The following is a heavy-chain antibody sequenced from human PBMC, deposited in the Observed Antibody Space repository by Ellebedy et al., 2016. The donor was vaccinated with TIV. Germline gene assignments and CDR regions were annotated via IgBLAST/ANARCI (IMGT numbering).Heavy chain of an antibody. CDR2: FYVTGST. CDR1: GGSISSPSYY. Sequence: SETLSLTXTVSGGSISSPSYYWGWIRQPPGKGLEWVGTFYVTGSTNYNPSLKSRVSISIDTSKNQFSLRLTSVTAADTAMYYCARRYCGSNSCYNFDYWGQGTLVTVSS. CDR3: ARRYCGSNSCYNFDY. J-gene: IGHJ4*02. D-gene: IGHD2-2*01. V-gene: IGHV4-39*01.